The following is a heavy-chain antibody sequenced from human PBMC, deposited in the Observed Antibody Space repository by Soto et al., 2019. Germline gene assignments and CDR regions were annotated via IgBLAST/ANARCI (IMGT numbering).Heavy chain of an antibody. D-gene: IGHD6-13*01. J-gene: IGHJ4*02. Sequence: GSLRLSCAASGFTFSSYAMHWVRQAPGKGLEWVAVISYDGSNKYYADSVKGRFTISRDNSKNTLYLQMNSLRAEDTAVYYCARDRSGSSWYVFDYWGQGTLVTVSS. CDR1: GFTFSSYA. CDR3: ARDRSGSSWYVFDY. CDR2: ISYDGSNK. V-gene: IGHV3-30-3*01.